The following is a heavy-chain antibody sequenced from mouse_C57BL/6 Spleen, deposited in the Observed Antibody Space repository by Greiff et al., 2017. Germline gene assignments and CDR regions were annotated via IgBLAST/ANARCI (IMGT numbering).Heavy chain of an antibody. V-gene: IGHV1-61*01. Sequence: QVQLQQPGAELVRPGSSVKLSCKASGYTFTSYWMDWVKQRPGQGLEWIGNIYPSDSETHYNQKFKDKATLTVDKSSSTAYMQLSSLTSADSAVYYCARDDYTLFDYWGQGTTLTVSS. CDR1: GYTFTSYW. J-gene: IGHJ2*01. CDR3: ARDDYTLFDY. CDR2: IYPSDSET. D-gene: IGHD2-4*01.